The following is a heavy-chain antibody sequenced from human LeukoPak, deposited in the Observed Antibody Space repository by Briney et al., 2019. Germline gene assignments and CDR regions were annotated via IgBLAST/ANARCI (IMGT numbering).Heavy chain of an antibody. J-gene: IGHJ3*02. CDR3: ARSRRIEWKVVPPRAFDI. Sequence: PSETLSLTCTVSGGSISGSYWGWFRQPAGKGLEWIGRMYSSGSASYNPALKSRVTISVDTSKNQFSLKLSSVTAADTAVYYCARSRRIEWKVVPPRAFDIWGQGTMVTVSS. V-gene: IGHV4-4*07. CDR1: GGSISGSY. D-gene: IGHD2-2*01. CDR2: MYSSGSA.